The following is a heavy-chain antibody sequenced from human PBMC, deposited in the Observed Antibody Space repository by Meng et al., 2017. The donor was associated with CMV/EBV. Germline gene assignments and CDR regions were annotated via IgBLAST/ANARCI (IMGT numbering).Heavy chain of an antibody. CDR1: GGSISSYY. D-gene: IGHD2-15*01. V-gene: IGHV4-4*07. CDR2: IYTSGST. Sequence: QVRLKESGPGLVKRPGTLSLTFTVSGGSISSYYWSWIRQPAGKGLEWIGRIYTSGSTNYNPSLKSRVTMSVDTSKNQFSLKLSSVTAADTAAYYCARAAVDLSKDYFDYWGQGTLVTVSS. J-gene: IGHJ4*02. CDR3: ARAAVDLSKDYFDY.